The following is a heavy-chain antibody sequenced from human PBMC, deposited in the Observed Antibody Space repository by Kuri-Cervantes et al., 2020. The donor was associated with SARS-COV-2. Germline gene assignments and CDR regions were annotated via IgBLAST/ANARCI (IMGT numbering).Heavy chain of an antibody. D-gene: IGHD6-19*01. J-gene: IGHJ4*02. CDR1: GGSISSHY. V-gene: IGHV4-59*11. CDR2: IYYSGST. Sequence: GSLRLSCTVSGGSISSHYWSWIRQPPGKGLEWIGYIYYSGSTNYNPSLKSRVTISVDTSKNQFSLKLSSVTAADTAVYFCARGAAVAATCFDYWGQGTLVTVSS. CDR3: ARGAAVAATCFDY.